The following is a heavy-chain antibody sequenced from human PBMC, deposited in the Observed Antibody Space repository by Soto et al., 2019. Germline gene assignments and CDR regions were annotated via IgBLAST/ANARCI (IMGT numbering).Heavy chain of an antibody. J-gene: IGHJ4*02. CDR2: IYPGDHET. D-gene: IGHD6-13*01. V-gene: IGHV5-51*01. CDR3: ARSTRSSPYFDV. Sequence: PGESLKISCQCSGYTLSNFWIGWVRQLPGQGLEWMGIIYPGDHETRYSPSFLGKVTISAEKSINTAYLQWSSLEASDSAFYFCARSTRSSPYFDVWGQGALVTVSS. CDR1: GYTLSNFW.